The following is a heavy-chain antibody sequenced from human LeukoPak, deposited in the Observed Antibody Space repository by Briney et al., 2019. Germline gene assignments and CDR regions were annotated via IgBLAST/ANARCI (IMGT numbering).Heavy chain of an antibody. CDR3: ARGTAMLKGLPDY. V-gene: IGHV1-2*02. CDR1: GYSFTGYY. D-gene: IGHD5-18*01. CDR2: INPDSGGS. Sequence: AASVKVSCKASGYSFTGYYMHWVRHAPGQGLEWMGWINPDSGGSNYAQKFQGRGTMTRDTSISTVYMELSRLRSDDTAVYYCARGTAMLKGLPDYWGQGTLVTVSS. J-gene: IGHJ4*02.